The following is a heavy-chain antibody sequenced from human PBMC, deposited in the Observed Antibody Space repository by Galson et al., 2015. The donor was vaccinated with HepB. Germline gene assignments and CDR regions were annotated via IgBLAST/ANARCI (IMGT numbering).Heavy chain of an antibody. CDR1: GFTFSNYG. Sequence: SLRLSCAASGFTFSNYGMHWVRQAPGKGLEWVAVIWYDGTNKYYADSVKGRFTISRDNSQNTLYLQMSSLRPGDTAVYYCTRDSFYFDYRGGPDYWGRGTLVTGSA. D-gene: IGHD2-15*01. CDR3: TRDSFYFDYRGGPDY. V-gene: IGHV3-33*01. CDR2: IWYDGTNK. J-gene: IGHJ4*02.